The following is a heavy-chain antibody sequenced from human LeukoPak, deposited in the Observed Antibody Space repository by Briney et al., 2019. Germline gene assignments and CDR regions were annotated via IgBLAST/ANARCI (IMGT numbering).Heavy chain of an antibody. Sequence: SETLSLTCTVSGASISNYYWSWIRQPPGKGLECIGYVSYSGRTNHNPSLKSRATISADTSKNQFSLKLTSVTAADTAVYYCARHERGAENLDYWGRGTLVTVSS. V-gene: IGHV4-59*08. J-gene: IGHJ4*02. D-gene: IGHD1-1*01. CDR3: ARHERGAENLDY. CDR2: VSYSGRT. CDR1: GASISNYY.